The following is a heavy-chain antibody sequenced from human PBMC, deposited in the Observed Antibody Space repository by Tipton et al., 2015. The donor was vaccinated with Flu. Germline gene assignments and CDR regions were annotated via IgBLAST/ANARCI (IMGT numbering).Heavy chain of an antibody. D-gene: IGHD4-23*01. J-gene: IGHJ4*02. Sequence: QLVQSGAEVKKSGESLKISCKASGYTFRSYWIGWVRQMPGKGLEWMGIIYPGDSDTRYSPSFQGQVTISADKSISTAYLQWSSLKASDTAMYYCARPQVVGTPNQPEFDSWGQGTLVTVSS. CDR1: GYTFRSYW. V-gene: IGHV5-51*03. CDR2: IYPGDSDT. CDR3: ARPQVVGTPNQPEFDS.